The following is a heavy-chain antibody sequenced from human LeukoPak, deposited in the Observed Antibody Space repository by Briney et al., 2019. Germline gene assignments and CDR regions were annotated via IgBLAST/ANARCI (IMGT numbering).Heavy chain of an antibody. CDR3: ARDSGYSYGHGYFDL. CDR2: ISSSSSYI. V-gene: IGHV3-21*01. D-gene: IGHD5-18*01. CDR1: GFTFSSYS. Sequence: GGSLRLSCAASGFTFSSYSMNWVRQAPGKGLEWVSSISSSSSYIYYADSVKGRFTISRDNAKNSLYLQMNSLRAEDTAVYYCARDSGYSYGHGYFDLWGRGTLVTVSS. J-gene: IGHJ2*01.